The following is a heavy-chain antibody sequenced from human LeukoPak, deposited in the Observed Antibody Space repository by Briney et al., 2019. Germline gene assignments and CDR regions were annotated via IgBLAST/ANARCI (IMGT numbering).Heavy chain of an antibody. CDR2: IYSGGTI. CDR3: VRGVHHLFYSDSSGYYGDAFDV. CDR1: GFSVRTNY. D-gene: IGHD3-22*01. V-gene: IGHV3-53*01. J-gene: IGHJ3*01. Sequence: PGGSLRLSCAASGFSVRTNYMSWVLQAPGKGLEWVSVIYSGGTIRYADSVKGRFTISRDNSRDTLHLQMNSLRVDDTAVYYCVRGVHHLFYSDSSGYYGDAFDVWGQGTVVTVSS.